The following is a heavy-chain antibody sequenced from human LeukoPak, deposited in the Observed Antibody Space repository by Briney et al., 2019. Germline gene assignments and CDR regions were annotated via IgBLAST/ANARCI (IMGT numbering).Heavy chain of an antibody. CDR3: ARRSYYDSSAIFDY. CDR2: IHSSGST. J-gene: IGHJ4*02. Sequence: SETLSLTCAVSGGSINNYYWGWIRQPPGKGLEWLGYIHSSGSTNYNPSLKSRVTILVDTSKNQFSLKLSPVTAADTAVFYCARRSYYDSSAIFDYWGQGTLVTVSS. V-gene: IGHV4-59*08. D-gene: IGHD3-22*01. CDR1: GGSINNYY.